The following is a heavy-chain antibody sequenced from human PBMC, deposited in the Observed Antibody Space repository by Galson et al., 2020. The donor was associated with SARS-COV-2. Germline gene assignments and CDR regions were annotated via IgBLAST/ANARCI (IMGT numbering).Heavy chain of an antibody. D-gene: IGHD3-3*01. CDR2: IVVGSGNT. V-gene: IGHV1-58*02. CDR3: AAETIFGVVYGMDV. CDR1: GFTFSRSA. J-gene: IGHJ6*02. Sequence: SVKVSCKASGFTFSRSAIQWVRQARGQRLEWIGWIVVGSGNTKVAQKFQERVTISGDMSTGTAYMELSSLESEDTAVYYCAAETIFGVVYGMDVWGQGTTVTVSS.